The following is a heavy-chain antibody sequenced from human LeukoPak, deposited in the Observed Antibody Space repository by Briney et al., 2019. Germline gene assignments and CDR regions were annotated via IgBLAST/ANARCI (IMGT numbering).Heavy chain of an antibody. J-gene: IGHJ5*02. Sequence: ASVKVSCKASGYTFTSYYMHWVRQAPGQGLEWMGIINPSGGSTSYAQKFQGRVTMTRDTSTSTVYMELSSLRSEDTAVYYCARAVKEYYDFWSGFNWFDPWGQGTLVTVSS. D-gene: IGHD3-3*01. V-gene: IGHV1-46*01. CDR2: INPSGGST. CDR1: GYTFTSYY. CDR3: ARAVKEYYDFWSGFNWFDP.